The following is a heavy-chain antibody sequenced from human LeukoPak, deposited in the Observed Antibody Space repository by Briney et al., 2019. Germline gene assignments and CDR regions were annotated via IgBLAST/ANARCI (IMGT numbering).Heavy chain of an antibody. CDR3: ARSGRGAKWNDDY. CDR1: GYTFTSYD. Sequence: ASVKVSCKASGYTFTSYDINWVRQATGQGLEWMGWISAYNGNTNYAQKFQGRVTMTTDTSTSTAYMELRSLRSDDTAVYYCARSGRGAKWNDDYWGQGTLVTVSS. V-gene: IGHV1-18*01. J-gene: IGHJ4*02. CDR2: ISAYNGNT. D-gene: IGHD1-20*01.